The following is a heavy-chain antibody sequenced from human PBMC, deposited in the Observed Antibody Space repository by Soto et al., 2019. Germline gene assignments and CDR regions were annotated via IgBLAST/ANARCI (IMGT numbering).Heavy chain of an antibody. CDR2: IFSNDEK. V-gene: IGHV2-26*01. D-gene: IGHD6-19*01. CDR3: ARSQPPWLETSGAFDI. J-gene: IGHJ3*02. Sequence: QVTLKESGPVLVKPTETLTLTCTVSGFSLSNARMGVSWIRQPPGKALEWLAHIFSNDEKSYSPSLKSRLTISQDTSKSQVVLTMTNMDPVDTAPYYCARSQPPWLETSGAFDIWGQGTMVTVSS. CDR1: GFSLSNARMG.